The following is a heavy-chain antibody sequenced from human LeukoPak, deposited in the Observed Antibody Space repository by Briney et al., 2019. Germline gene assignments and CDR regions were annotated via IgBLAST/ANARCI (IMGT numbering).Heavy chain of an antibody. CDR3: ARVLWFGELDV. V-gene: IGHV3-48*03. Sequence: PGGSLRLSCAASGFTFSSYEMNWVRQAPGKGLEWVSYISSSGSTIYYADSVKGRFTISRDNAKNSLYLQMNSLRAEDTAVYYCARVLWFGELDVWGQGATVTVSS. D-gene: IGHD3-10*01. CDR2: ISSSGSTI. J-gene: IGHJ6*02. CDR1: GFTFSSYE.